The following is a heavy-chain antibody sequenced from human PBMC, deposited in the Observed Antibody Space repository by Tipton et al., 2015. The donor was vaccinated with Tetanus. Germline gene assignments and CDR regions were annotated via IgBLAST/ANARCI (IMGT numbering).Heavy chain of an antibody. CDR3: ARVGISQNAYSYVYHGLDV. Sequence: RSLRLSCAASGFTFSTNAMHWVRQAPGKGLEWVAAIWNDGSYKYYADSVKGRFTVSRDNSKNTLYLEMNSLRAEDTAVYYCARVGISQNAYSYVYHGLDVWGQGTTFTVSS. V-gene: IGHV3-33*01. CDR1: GFTFSTNA. D-gene: IGHD5-18*01. CDR2: IWNDGSYK. J-gene: IGHJ6*02.